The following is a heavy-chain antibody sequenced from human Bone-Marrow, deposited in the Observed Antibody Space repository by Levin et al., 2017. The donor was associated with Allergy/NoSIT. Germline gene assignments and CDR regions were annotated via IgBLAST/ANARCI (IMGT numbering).Heavy chain of an antibody. J-gene: IGHJ4*02. D-gene: IGHD6-19*01. CDR3: VKAFNLAVAGTVFES. Sequence: AGGSLRLSCAASGFTFSSYVMSWVRQAPGKGLEWVSNIGGNDGRIYYADSVKGRFTISRDNSKNTLSLQMNSLRAEDTALYYCVKAFNLAVAGTVFESWGQGTLVTVSS. V-gene: IGHV3-23*01. CDR1: GFTFSSYV. CDR2: IGGNDGRI.